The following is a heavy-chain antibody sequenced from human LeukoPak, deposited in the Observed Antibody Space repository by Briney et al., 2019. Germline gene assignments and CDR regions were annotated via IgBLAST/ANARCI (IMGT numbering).Heavy chain of an antibody. J-gene: IGHJ1*01. CDR3: ASLKSRGSGSYYGYFQH. Sequence: GGSLRLSCTASRFSFSSLGLHWVRQAPGQGLEWVANIKQDGSEKYYVDSVKGRFTISRDNAKNSLYLQMNSLRAEDTAVYYCASLKSRGSGSYYGYFQHWGQGTLVTVSS. D-gene: IGHD1-26*01. V-gene: IGHV3-7*03. CDR1: RFSFSSLG. CDR2: IKQDGSEK.